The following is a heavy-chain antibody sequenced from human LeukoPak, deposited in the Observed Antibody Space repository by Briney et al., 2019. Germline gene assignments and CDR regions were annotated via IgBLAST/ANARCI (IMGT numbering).Heavy chain of an antibody. CDR1: GFTFSSYA. CDR2: ISYDGSSK. CDR3: ARARYYDILTGSSAYYGMDV. D-gene: IGHD3-9*01. J-gene: IGHJ6*02. V-gene: IGHV3-30-3*01. Sequence: PGGSLRLSCAASGFTFSSYAMHWVRQAPGKGLEWVAIISYDGSSKYYADSVKGRFTISRDNSKNTLYLQMNSLRAEDPAVYFCARARYYDILTGSSAYYGMDVWGQGTTVTVSS.